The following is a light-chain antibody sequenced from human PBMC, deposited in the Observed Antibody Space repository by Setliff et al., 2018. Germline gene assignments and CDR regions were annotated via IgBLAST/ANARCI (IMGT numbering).Light chain of an antibody. CDR1: SSDVGAYTL. V-gene: IGLV2-23*02. CDR3: CSYAGDFIVV. J-gene: IGLJ2*01. Sequence: QPALTQPASVSGSPGQSITISCTGTSSDVGAYTLVSWYQQHPGKAPKVLIFDVSKRPSGVSNRFSGSKSGNSASLTISGLQAEDEADYYCCSYAGDFIVVFGGGTKGTVL. CDR2: DVS.